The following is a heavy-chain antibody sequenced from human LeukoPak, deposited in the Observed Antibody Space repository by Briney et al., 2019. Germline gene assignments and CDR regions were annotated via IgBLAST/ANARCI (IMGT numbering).Heavy chain of an antibody. V-gene: IGHV4-34*01. CDR3: ARNAYYSADY. CDR1: GGSFSGYW. Sequence: SETLSLTCAVYGGSFSGYWWSWLRQPPGKGLEWIGEIHYSGSTNYNPSLKSRVTISVDKSKNQFSVMLTPVTAADTAVYYCARNAYYSADYWGQGTLVTVSS. CDR2: IHYSGST. D-gene: IGHD3-10*01. J-gene: IGHJ4*02.